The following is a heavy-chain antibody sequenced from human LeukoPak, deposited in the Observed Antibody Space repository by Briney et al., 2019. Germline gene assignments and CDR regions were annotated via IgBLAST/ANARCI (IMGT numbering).Heavy chain of an antibody. CDR1: GFPFSDYY. D-gene: IGHD2-2*01. J-gene: IGHJ6*02. V-gene: IGHV3-11*01. CDR3: ARGFDCGSTSCSCMDV. Sequence: GGSLRLSCVASGFPFSDYYMSWIRQAPGKGLDWVSYISGSGSDIYYADSVKGRFTISRDNAKNSLHLQMNSLRAEDTAVYYCARGFDCGSTSCSCMDVWGQGTTVTVSS. CDR2: ISGSGSDI.